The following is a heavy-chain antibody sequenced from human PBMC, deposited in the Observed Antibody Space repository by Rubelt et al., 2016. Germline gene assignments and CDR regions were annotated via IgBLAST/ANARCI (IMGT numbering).Heavy chain of an antibody. CDR2: IYYSGSA. CDR3: AGRTYSSSPFDP. Sequence: QLQLQESGPGLVKPSETLSLTCTVSGGSIRSSSYYWGWIRQPPGKGLEWIGSIYYSGSAYYNPSLKSRVTISVDTSKNQLSLKRSSVSAADTAVYYCAGRTYSSSPFDPWGQGTLVTVSS. CDR1: GGSIRSSSYY. V-gene: IGHV4-39*01. D-gene: IGHD6-13*01. J-gene: IGHJ5*02.